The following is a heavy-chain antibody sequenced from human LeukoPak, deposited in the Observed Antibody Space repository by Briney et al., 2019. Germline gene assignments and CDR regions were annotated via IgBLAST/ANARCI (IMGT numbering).Heavy chain of an antibody. CDR1: GITIRSSG. CDR3: TKDEGWEHHY. CDR2: ISASDGNT. Sequence: PGGSLRLSCAASGITIRSSGMSWVRQAQGKGLGWVSGISASDGNTYYADSVQGRFTISRDSSENTLYLQMNSLRAGDTAIYYCTKDEGWEHHYWGQGTLVTVSS. J-gene: IGHJ4*02. D-gene: IGHD1/OR15-1a*01. V-gene: IGHV3-23*01.